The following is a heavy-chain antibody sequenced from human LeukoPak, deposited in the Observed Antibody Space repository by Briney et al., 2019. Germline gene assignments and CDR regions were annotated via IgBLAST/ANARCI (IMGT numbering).Heavy chain of an antibody. J-gene: IGHJ3*02. D-gene: IGHD5-18*01. V-gene: IGHV4-59*01. CDR3: AREDTAKDAFDI. Sequence: SETLSLTCTVSGGSISSYYWSWIRQPPGKGLEWIGYIYYSGSTNYNPSLKSRVTISVDTSKNQFSLKLSSVTAADTAVYYCAREDTAKDAFDIWGQGTMVTVSP. CDR2: IYYSGST. CDR1: GGSISSYY.